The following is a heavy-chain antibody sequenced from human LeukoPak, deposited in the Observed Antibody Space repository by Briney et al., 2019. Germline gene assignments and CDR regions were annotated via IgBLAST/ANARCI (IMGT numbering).Heavy chain of an antibody. CDR2: ISGSGGSA. Sequence: SGGSLRLSCAASGFTFSSYAMSWVRQAPGKGLAWVSAISGSGGSAYYADSLKGRFTISRDNSKNTLYLQTNSLRAEDTAVYYCAKRAVGPFDYWGQGTLVTVSS. J-gene: IGHJ4*02. CDR3: AKRAVGPFDY. V-gene: IGHV3-23*01. CDR1: GFTFSSYA. D-gene: IGHD4-23*01.